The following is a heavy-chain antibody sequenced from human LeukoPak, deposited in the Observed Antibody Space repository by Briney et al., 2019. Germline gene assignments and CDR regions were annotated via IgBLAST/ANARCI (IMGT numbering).Heavy chain of an antibody. D-gene: IGHD3-22*01. Sequence: SQTLSLTCTVSGGSISSGSYYWSWIRRPAGKGLEWIGRIYTSGSTNYNPSLKSRVTISVDTSKNQFSLKLSSVTAADTAVYYCARFSSYYDSSGYSRYYFDYWGQGTLVTVSS. V-gene: IGHV4-61*02. CDR3: ARFSSYYDSSGYSRYYFDY. J-gene: IGHJ4*02. CDR2: IYTSGST. CDR1: GGSISSGSYY.